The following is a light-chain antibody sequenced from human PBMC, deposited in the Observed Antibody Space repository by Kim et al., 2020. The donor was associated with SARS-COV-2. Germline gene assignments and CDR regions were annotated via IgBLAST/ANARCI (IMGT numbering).Light chain of an antibody. Sequence: VSPGERDTPSCRTSQSVNSNLAWYQQKPGQAPRLLIYGASTRATGIPARFSGSGSGTEFTLTISSLQSEDFTVYYCQQHNNWPLTFGGGTKVDIK. CDR1: QSVNSN. J-gene: IGKJ4*01. CDR3: QQHNNWPLT. V-gene: IGKV3-15*01. CDR2: GAS.